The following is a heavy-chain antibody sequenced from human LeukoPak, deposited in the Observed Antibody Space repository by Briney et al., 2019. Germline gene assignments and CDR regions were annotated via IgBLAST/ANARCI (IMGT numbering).Heavy chain of an antibody. CDR1: GFTFSSYG. J-gene: IGHJ4*02. D-gene: IGHD6-19*01. V-gene: IGHV3-30*18. Sequence: GRSLRLSCAASGFTFSSYGMHWGRQAPGKGLEWVAVISYDGSTKYYADSVKGRFTTSKDNNKNTLYLQINTQRAEDRAVDYCAQALRSRASIAGAGGWGQGTLVTVSS. CDR2: ISYDGSTK. CDR3: AQALRSRASIAGAGG.